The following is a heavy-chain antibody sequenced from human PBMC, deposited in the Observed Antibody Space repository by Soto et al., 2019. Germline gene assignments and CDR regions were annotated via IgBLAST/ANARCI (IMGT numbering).Heavy chain of an antibody. Sequence: GASVKVSCKASGYTFTSYGISWVRQAPGQGLEWMGWISAYNGNTNYAQKLQGRVTMTTDTSTSTAYMELRSLRSDDTAVYYCARDGPSRVARVKIDYWGQGTLVTVSS. CDR3: ARDGPSRVARVKIDY. J-gene: IGHJ4*02. D-gene: IGHD2-15*01. V-gene: IGHV1-18*01. CDR1: GYTFTSYG. CDR2: ISAYNGNT.